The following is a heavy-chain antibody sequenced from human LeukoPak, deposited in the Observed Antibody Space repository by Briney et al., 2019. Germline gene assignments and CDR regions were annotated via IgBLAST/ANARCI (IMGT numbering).Heavy chain of an antibody. CDR1: GFSFSSYG. V-gene: IGHV3-30*02. CDR3: ARDVNFDY. J-gene: IGHJ4*02. D-gene: IGHD3-16*02. Sequence: GGSLRLSCAGSGFSFSSYGMHWVRQAPGKGLEWMAFIRSDGSNKYYADSVKGRFTISRDNSKNTLYLQMNSLRAEDTAVYYCARDVNFDYWGQGTLVTVSS. CDR2: IRSDGSNK.